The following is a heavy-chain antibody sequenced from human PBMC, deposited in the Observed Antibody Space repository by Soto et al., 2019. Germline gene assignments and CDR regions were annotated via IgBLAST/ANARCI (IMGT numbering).Heavy chain of an antibody. V-gene: IGHV3-30*18. D-gene: IGHD2-21*01. CDR3: AKDLVVRSAGLDY. CDR2: ISYDGSNK. CDR1: GFTFSSYG. J-gene: IGHJ4*02. Sequence: GGSLRLSCAASGFTFSSYGMHWVRQAPGKGLEWVAVISYDGSNKYYADSVKGRFTISRDNSKNTLYLQMNSLRAEDTAVYYCAKDLVVRSAGLDYWGQGTLVTVSS.